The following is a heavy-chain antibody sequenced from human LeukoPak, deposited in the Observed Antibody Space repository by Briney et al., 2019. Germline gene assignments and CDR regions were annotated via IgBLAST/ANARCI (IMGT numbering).Heavy chain of an antibody. Sequence: SVKVSCKASGYTFTSYYMHWVRQAPGQGLEWMGGIIPIFGTANYAQKFQGRVTITADESTSTAYMELSSLRSEDTAVYYCARDRVDYYDSSGPEAFDIWGQGTMVTVSS. CDR1: GYTFTSYY. D-gene: IGHD3-22*01. J-gene: IGHJ3*02. V-gene: IGHV1-69*13. CDR3: ARDRVDYYDSSGPEAFDI. CDR2: IIPIFGTA.